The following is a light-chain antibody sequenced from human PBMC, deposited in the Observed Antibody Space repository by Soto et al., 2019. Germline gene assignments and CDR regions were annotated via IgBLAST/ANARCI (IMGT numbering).Light chain of an antibody. CDR1: SSDVGGHNY. V-gene: IGLV2-14*01. CDR2: EVS. J-gene: IGLJ1*01. Sequence: QSALTQPASVSGSPGQSITISCTGTSSDVGGHNYVSWYQQHPGKAPKLMISEVSNRPSGVSNRFSGSKSGNTASLTISGLQAEDEADYYCSSYTTSSTYVFGTGTKLTVL. CDR3: SSYTTSSTYV.